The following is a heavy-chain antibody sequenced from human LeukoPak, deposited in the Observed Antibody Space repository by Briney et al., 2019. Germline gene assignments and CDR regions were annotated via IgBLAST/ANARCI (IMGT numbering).Heavy chain of an antibody. V-gene: IGHV4-4*02. Sequence: GTLSLTCGVSGGSISSTNWWSWVRQPPGKGLEWIGEIYHSGSTNYNPSLKSRVTISVDKSKNQFSLKLSSVTAADTAVYYCARSRIAVAGPNWFDPWGQGTLVTVSS. D-gene: IGHD6-19*01. CDR3: ARSRIAVAGPNWFDP. J-gene: IGHJ5*02. CDR2: IYHSGST. CDR1: GGSISSTNW.